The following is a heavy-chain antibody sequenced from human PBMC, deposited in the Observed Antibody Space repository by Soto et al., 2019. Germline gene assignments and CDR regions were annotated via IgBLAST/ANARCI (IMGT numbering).Heavy chain of an antibody. J-gene: IGHJ6*02. CDR2: IIPILGKA. Sequence: QVQLVQSGAGVKKPGSSVKVSCKASGGTFSSYTISWVRQAPGQGLEWMGRIIPILGKANYAQKFQGRVTITADKSRSTAYMELRSQRSEDTAVYYGARGGAGGYCYVMDVWGQGTTVTVSS. D-gene: IGHD3-10*01. CDR3: ARGGAGGYCYVMDV. V-gene: IGHV1-69*08. CDR1: GGTFSSYT.